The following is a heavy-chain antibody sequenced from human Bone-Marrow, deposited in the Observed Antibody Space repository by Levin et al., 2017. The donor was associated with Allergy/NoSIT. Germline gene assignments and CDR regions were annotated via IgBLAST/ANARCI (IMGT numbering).Heavy chain of an antibody. J-gene: IGHJ4*02. Sequence: SGPTLVKPTQTLTLTCTFSGFSLSTSGMCVSWIRQPPGKALKWLARIDWDDDKYYSTSLKTRLIISKDTSKNQVVLTMTNMDPVDTATYYCARATNHYYGRGFDYWGQGTLVTVSS. CDR1: GFSLSTSGMC. D-gene: IGHD3-10*01. CDR3: ARATNHYYGRGFDY. V-gene: IGHV2-70*11. CDR2: IDWDDDK.